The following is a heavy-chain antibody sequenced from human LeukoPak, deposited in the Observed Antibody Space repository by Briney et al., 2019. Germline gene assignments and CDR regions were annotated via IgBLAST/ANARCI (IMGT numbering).Heavy chain of an antibody. D-gene: IGHD3-10*01. CDR3: AKEGTPQVSTWYDL. CDR2: ISYEGGTQ. CDR1: GVXLSPYG. Sequence: GMSLRLSCAASGVXLSPYGIHWVRQAPGKGLEWVAVISYEGGTQHYADSVKGRFIISRDNPRNTLYLQMNILRTEDTAVYYCAKEGTPQVSTWYDLWDQGIQVIVSS. V-gene: IGHV3-30*18. J-gene: IGHJ5*02.